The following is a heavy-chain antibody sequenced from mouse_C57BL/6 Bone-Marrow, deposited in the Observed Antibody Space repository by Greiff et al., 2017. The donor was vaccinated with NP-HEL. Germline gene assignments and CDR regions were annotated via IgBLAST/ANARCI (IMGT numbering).Heavy chain of an antibody. CDR2: IYPGDGDT. J-gene: IGHJ2*01. V-gene: IGHV1-82*01. Sequence: QVQLQQSGPELVKPGASVKISCKASGYAFSSSWMNWVKQRPGKGLEWIGRIYPGDGDTNYNGKFKGKATLTADKSSSTAYMQLSSLTSEDSAVYFCARSEIRFDYWGQGTTLTVSS. CDR1: GYAFSSSW. CDR3: ARSEIRFDY.